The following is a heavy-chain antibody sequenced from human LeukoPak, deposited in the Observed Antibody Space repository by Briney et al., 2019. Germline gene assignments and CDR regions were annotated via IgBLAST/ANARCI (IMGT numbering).Heavy chain of an antibody. J-gene: IGHJ4*02. CDR3: ATLVGVVPAAIDY. V-gene: IGHV4-34*01. D-gene: IGHD2-2*01. CDR1: VGSFSGYY. Sequence: SETLSLTCAVYVGSFSGYYWSWIRQPPGKGLEWIGEINHSGSTNYNPSLKSRVTISVDTSKNQFSLKMRSVTAADTAVYYCATLVGVVPAAIDYWSQGTLVTVSS. CDR2: INHSGST.